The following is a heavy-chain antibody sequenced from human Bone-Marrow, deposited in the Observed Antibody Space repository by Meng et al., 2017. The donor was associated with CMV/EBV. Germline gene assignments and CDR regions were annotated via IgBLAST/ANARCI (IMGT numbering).Heavy chain of an antibody. V-gene: IGHV1-46*01. Sequence: ASVKVSCKASGYTFTSYDMHWVRQAPGQGLEWMGIINPSGGSTSYAQKFQGRVTMTRDTSTSTVYMELSSLRSEDTAVYYCARSRRRDFWSGPAGYWGQGTLVTVSS. CDR3: ARSRRRDFWSGPAGY. CDR2: INPSGGST. D-gene: IGHD3-3*01. J-gene: IGHJ4*02. CDR1: GYTFTSYD.